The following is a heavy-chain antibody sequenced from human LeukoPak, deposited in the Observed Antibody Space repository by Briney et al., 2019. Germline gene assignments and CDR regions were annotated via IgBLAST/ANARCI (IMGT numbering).Heavy chain of an antibody. CDR2: IGTSGDTI. J-gene: IGHJ4*02. CDR3: AKDSRRITMVRGVIIDY. CDR1: GFTFSSYA. D-gene: IGHD3-10*01. Sequence: GGSLRLSCAASGFTFSSYAMSWIRQAPGKGLEWVSYIGTSGDTIYYADSVKGRFTISRDNSKNTLYLQMNSLRAEDTAVYYCAKDSRRITMVRGVIIDYWGQGTLVTVSS. V-gene: IGHV3-23*01.